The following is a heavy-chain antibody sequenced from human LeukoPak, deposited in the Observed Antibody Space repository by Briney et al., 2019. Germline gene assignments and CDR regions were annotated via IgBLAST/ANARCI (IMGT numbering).Heavy chain of an antibody. V-gene: IGHV3-66*01. CDR3: GYCSTTSCYADFDY. Sequence: GGSLRLSCAASGFTFDDYAMSWVRQAPGKGLKWVSVIYSGGTTYYADSVKGRFTISRDNSKNTLYLQMNSLRAEDTAVYYCGYCSTTSCYADFDYWGQGTLVTVSS. D-gene: IGHD2-2*01. J-gene: IGHJ4*02. CDR2: IYSGGTT. CDR1: GFTFDDYA.